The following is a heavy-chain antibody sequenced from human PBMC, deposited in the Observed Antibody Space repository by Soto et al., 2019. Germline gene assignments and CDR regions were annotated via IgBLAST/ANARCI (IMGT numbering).Heavy chain of an antibody. CDR2: ISSSSSTI. V-gene: IGHV3-48*02. CDR1: GFTFSSYS. Sequence: PGGSLRLSCAASGFTFSSYSMNWVRQAPGKGLEWVSYISSSSSTIYYADSVKGRFTISRDNAKNSLYLQMNSLRDEDTAVYYCAREEYYYDSSGPRGWFDPWGQGTLVTVSS. CDR3: AREEYYYDSSGPRGWFDP. J-gene: IGHJ5*02. D-gene: IGHD3-22*01.